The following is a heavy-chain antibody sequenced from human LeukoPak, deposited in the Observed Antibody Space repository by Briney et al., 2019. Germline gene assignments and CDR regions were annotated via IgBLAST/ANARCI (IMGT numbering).Heavy chain of an antibody. J-gene: IGHJ4*02. CDR1: GFTFSDYY. CDR2: ISSSVSTI. CDR3: TREPNDYGDNGRHY. D-gene: IGHD4-17*01. Sequence: GGSLRLSCAASGFTFSDYYMSWIRQAPGKGLEWLSYISSSVSTIYYAASVKGRFTISRDNANNSLFLQMNSLRVNDTALYYCTREPNDYGDNGRHYWGQGTLVTVSS. V-gene: IGHV3-11*01.